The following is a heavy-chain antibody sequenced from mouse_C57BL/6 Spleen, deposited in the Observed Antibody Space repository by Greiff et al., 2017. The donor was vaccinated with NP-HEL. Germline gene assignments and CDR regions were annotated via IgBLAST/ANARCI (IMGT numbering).Heavy chain of an antibody. CDR3: ARMGYDYDGRYVGY. CDR1: GYTFTSYW. V-gene: IGHV1-52*01. Sequence: QVQLQQPGAELVRPGSSVKLSCKASGYTFTSYWMHWVKQRPIQGLEWIGNIDPSDSETHYNQKFKDKATLTVDKSSSTAYMQLSSLTSEDSAVYYCARMGYDYDGRYVGYRGQGTTLTVSS. D-gene: IGHD2-4*01. J-gene: IGHJ2*01. CDR2: IDPSDSET.